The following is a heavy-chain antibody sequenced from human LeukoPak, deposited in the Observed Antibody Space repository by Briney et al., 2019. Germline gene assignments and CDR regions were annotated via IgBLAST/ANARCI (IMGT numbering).Heavy chain of an antibody. CDR1: GFTFRNYL. CDR2: INIDETNA. J-gene: IGHJ3*01. CDR3: GRGGDGIDV. V-gene: IGHV3-74*01. Sequence: GGSLRLSCTVSGFTFRNYLLHWVRQAPGGGLVWVSRINIDETNAYADSVSGRFIISRDNAKNTLYLQMNSLKAEDTAMYFCGRGGDGIDVWGQGTTVIVSS.